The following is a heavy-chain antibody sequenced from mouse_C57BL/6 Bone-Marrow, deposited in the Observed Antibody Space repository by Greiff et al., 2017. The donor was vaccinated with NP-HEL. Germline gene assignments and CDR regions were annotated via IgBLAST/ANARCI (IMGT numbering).Heavy chain of an antibody. CDR1: GYSITSGYY. V-gene: IGHV3-6*01. D-gene: IGHD1-1*01. CDR2: ISYDGSN. J-gene: IGHJ2*01. Sequence: DVQLQESGPGLVKPSQSLSLTCSVTGYSITSGYYWNWIRQFPGNKLEWMGYISYDGSNNYNPSLKNRISITRDTSKNQFFLKLNSVTTEDTATYYCARGGSSPYYWGQGTTLTVSS. CDR3: ARGGSSPYY.